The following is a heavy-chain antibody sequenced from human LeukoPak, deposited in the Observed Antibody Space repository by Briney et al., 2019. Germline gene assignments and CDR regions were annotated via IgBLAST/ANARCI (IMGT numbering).Heavy chain of an antibody. J-gene: IGHJ1*01. V-gene: IGHV4-38-2*02. Sequence: SETLSLTCTVSGYSISSGYHWGWIRQPPGKGLEWIWSIYHSGSTYYNPSLKSRVTISVDTSKNQFSLKLRSVTAADTAVYYCARVVQSTDSSGFYLPEYFQHWGQGTLVTVSS. CDR3: ARVVQSTDSSGFYLPEYFQH. D-gene: IGHD3-22*01. CDR2: IYHSGST. CDR1: GYSISSGYH.